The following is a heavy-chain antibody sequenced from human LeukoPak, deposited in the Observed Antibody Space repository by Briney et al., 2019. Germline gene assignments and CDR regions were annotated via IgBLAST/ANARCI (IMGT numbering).Heavy chain of an antibody. CDR2: INSVGGTT. CDR3: ARSHMYGDYGEDV. D-gene: IGHD2-21*01. Sequence: PGGSLRLSCAASGFTFSSYSMNWFRQAPGRGLEWISYINSVGGTTFYGDSVKGRFTISRDNANNTLYLQMNSLRAEDAATYYCARSHMYGDYGEDVWGHGTLVAVSS. J-gene: IGHJ3*01. CDR1: GFTFSSYS. V-gene: IGHV3-48*04.